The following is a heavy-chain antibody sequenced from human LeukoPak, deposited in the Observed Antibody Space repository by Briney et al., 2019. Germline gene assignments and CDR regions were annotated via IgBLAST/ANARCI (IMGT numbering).Heavy chain of an antibody. J-gene: IGHJ4*02. V-gene: IGHV3-9*01. CDR1: GFTFDDYA. CDR3: AKDRGIGYGASFDY. CDR2: ISWNSGSI. D-gene: IGHD4-17*01. Sequence: PGRSLRLSCAASGFTFDDYAMHWVRQAPGKGPEWVSGISWNSGSIGYADSVKGRFTISRDNAKNSLYLQMNSLRAEDTALYYCAKDRGIGYGASFDYWGQGTLVTVSS.